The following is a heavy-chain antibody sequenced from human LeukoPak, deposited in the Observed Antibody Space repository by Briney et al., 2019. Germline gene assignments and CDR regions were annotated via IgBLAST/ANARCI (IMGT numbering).Heavy chain of an antibody. CDR1: GYTFTGYY. CDR2: INPNSGDT. Sequence: GASVKVSCKASGYTFTGYYMHWVRQAPGQGVEWMGWINPNSGDTNYAQKFQGRVTMTRDTSISTAHMELSRLRSDDTAVYYCARANPPYCSCTTCLFDYWGQGTLVTVSS. D-gene: IGHD2-2*01. V-gene: IGHV1-2*02. CDR3: ARANPPYCSCTTCLFDY. J-gene: IGHJ4*02.